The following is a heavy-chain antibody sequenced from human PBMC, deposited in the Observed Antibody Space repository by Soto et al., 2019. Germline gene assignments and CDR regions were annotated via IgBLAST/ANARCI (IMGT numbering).Heavy chain of an antibody. CDR1: GGSISSYY. CDR3: ARSAQLYWAGGRTDMDV. V-gene: IGHV4-59*12. CDR2: IYYSGST. D-gene: IGHD2-2*02. Sequence: PSETLSLTCTVSGGSISSYYWSWIRQPPGKGLEWIGYIYYSGSTNYNPSLKSRVTISVDTSKNQFSLKLSSVTAADTAVYYCARSAQLYWAGGRTDMDVWGKGTTVTVSS. J-gene: IGHJ6*03.